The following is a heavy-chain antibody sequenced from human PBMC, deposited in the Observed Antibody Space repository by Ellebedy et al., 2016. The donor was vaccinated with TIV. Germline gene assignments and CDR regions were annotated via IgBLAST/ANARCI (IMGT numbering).Heavy chain of an antibody. CDR1: GFTFSSYG. CDR3: VRDRVSDGSGRYDPYWYMDV. V-gene: IGHV3-33*01. Sequence: GGSLRLSXAASGFTFSSYGMLWVRRAPGTGLEWVAIIWHDGSNKYYGDSVKGRFTISRDSSKNTLYLQMNSLRVEDTAVYYCVRDRVSDGSGRYDPYWYMDVWGKGTTVTVSS. J-gene: IGHJ6*03. D-gene: IGHD3-10*01. CDR2: IWHDGSNK.